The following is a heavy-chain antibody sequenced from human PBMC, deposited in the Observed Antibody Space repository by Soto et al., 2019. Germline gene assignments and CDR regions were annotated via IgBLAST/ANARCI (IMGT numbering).Heavy chain of an antibody. J-gene: IGHJ5*01. Sequence: QVSLVQSGADMEKPGASMKVSCKTSGYTFTSYTVHWVRQAPGQSLQWMGWINAGNGNTKYSQSFQDRVTITRDTSASTGYMELTSLTSEDTAMYYCARAYGSGNYVNHFHSWGQGVLVTVSS. D-gene: IGHD3-10*01. CDR1: GYTFTSYT. CDR2: INAGNGNT. V-gene: IGHV1-3*01. CDR3: ARAYGSGNYVNHFHS.